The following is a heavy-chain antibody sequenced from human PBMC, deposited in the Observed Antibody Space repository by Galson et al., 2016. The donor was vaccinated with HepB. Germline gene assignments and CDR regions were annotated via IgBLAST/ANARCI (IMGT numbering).Heavy chain of an antibody. CDR1: GGTFSNFA. J-gene: IGHJ5*02. CDR2: IIPLFGAT. Sequence: SVKVSCKASGGTFSNFAISWLRQAPGQGLEWMGGIIPLFGATNYAQKFQGRVTITADKSTNTVYMDLSSLRSEDTAVYYCARGGVITMVRGVMPGWFDPWGQGTLVTVSS. V-gene: IGHV1-69*06. CDR3: ARGGVITMVRGVMPGWFDP. D-gene: IGHD3-10*01.